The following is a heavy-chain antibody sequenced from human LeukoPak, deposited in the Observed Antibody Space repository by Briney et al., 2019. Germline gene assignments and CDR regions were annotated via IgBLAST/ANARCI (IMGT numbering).Heavy chain of an antibody. D-gene: IGHD6-19*01. J-gene: IGHJ4*02. CDR3: AKRRGVAVAGEIDY. Sequence: GGSLRLSCAASGFNFSSYAMSWVRQAPGKGLEWVAVISYDGSNKYYADSVKGRFTISRDNSKNTLYLQMNSLRAEDTAVYYCAKRRGVAVAGEIDYWGQGTLVTVSS. CDR1: GFNFSSYA. CDR2: ISYDGSNK. V-gene: IGHV3-30*18.